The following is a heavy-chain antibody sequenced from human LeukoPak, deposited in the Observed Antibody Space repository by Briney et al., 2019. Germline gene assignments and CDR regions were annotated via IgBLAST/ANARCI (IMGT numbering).Heavy chain of an antibody. Sequence: GGSLRLSCAASGFTFSSYSMNWVRQAPGKGLEWVSSISSSSSYIYYADSVKDRFTISRDNAKNSLYLQMNSLRAEDTAVYYCARGLVQLQLIYNWFDPWGQGTLVTVSS. J-gene: IGHJ5*02. CDR2: ISSSSSYI. CDR3: ARGLVQLQLIYNWFDP. V-gene: IGHV3-21*01. D-gene: IGHD6-13*01. CDR1: GFTFSSYS.